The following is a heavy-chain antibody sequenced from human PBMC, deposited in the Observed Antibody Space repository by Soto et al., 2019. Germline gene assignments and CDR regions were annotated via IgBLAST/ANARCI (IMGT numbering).Heavy chain of an antibody. D-gene: IGHD1-26*01. Sequence: ASVKVSCKASGYTFTDSYMRWVRQAPGQGLEWMGWINPKTGGTNYVQKFQGRVTMTRDTSITTAYMELSRLRSDDTAVYYCARDVVGSDYFDSWGQGTLVTVSS. CDR1: GYTFTDSY. CDR3: ARDVVGSDYFDS. J-gene: IGHJ4*02. V-gene: IGHV1-2*02. CDR2: INPKTGGT.